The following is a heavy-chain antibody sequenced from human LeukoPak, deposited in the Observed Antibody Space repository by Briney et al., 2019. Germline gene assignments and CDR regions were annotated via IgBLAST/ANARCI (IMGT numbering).Heavy chain of an antibody. Sequence: PGGSLRLSCAASGFTFSNAWMSWVRQAPGKGLEWVGRIKSKTDGGTTDYAAPVKGRFTISRDDSKNTLYLQMNSLKTEDTAVYYCTTDNGRITIPTPLDYWGQGTLVTVSS. J-gene: IGHJ4*02. CDR1: GFTFSNAW. CDR3: TTDNGRITIPTPLDY. CDR2: IKSKTDGGTT. D-gene: IGHD3-10*01. V-gene: IGHV3-15*01.